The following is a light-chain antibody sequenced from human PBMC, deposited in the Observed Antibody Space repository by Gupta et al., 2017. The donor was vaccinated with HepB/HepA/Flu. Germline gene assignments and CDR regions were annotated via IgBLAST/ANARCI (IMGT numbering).Light chain of an antibody. Sequence: VVMTQSPATLSVSPGERVTLSCRASQSVSINLAWFQRKPGQAPRLLIYGASNRDTGIPARFSGSGNGKEFTLSISSRQSEDSAIYCCQQYNDWPPYTFGQGTKVDVK. CDR1: QSVSIN. V-gene: IGKV3-15*01. CDR2: GAS. J-gene: IGKJ1*01. CDR3: QQYNDWPPYT.